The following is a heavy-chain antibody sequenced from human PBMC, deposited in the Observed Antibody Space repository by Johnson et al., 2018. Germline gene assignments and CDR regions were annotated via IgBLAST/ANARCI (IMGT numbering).Heavy chain of an antibody. CDR1: GFTFSDYY. CDR3: AKGHLSVIHTAEYFQY. J-gene: IGHJ1*01. D-gene: IGHD5-18*01. CDR2: ISSSGSI. Sequence: QVQLVESGGGLVKPGGSXRLSCAASGFTFSDYYMSWIRQAPGKGLEWVSYISSSGSIVYADSVKGRFTISRDNAKNSLSPQMNSLRAEDTALYYCAKGHLSVIHTAEYFQYWGQGTLVTVSS. V-gene: IGHV3-11*01.